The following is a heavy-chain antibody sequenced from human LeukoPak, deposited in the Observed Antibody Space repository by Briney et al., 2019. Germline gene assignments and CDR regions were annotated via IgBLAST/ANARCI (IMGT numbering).Heavy chain of an antibody. CDR2: IKSDGSST. V-gene: IGHV3-74*01. D-gene: IGHD2-21*02. CDR1: GFTFSNYW. J-gene: IGHJ6*02. CDR3: SRDSLSSCGGDCYSGLDV. Sequence: PGGSLRLSCAASGFTFSNYWMHWVRQAPGEALMWVSRIKSDGSSTTYADSVKGRFTISRDNAKNTLYLQMNRLRAEDTAVYYCSRDSLSSCGGDCYSGLDVWGQGTTVTVSS.